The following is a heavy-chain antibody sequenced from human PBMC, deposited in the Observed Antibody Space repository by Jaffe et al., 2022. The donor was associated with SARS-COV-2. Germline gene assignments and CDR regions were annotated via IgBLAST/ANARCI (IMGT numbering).Heavy chain of an antibody. D-gene: IGHD4-4*01. CDR1: GGSISSYY. J-gene: IGHJ6*02. CDR3: ARVKTTLSYYYYGMDV. CDR2: IYYSGST. V-gene: IGHV4-59*01. Sequence: QVQLQESGPGLVKPSETLSLTCTVSGGSISSYYWSWIRQPPGKGLEWIGYIYYSGSTNYNPSLKSRVTISVDTSKNQFSLKLSSVTAADTAVYYCARVKTTLSYYYYGMDVWGQGTTVTVSS.